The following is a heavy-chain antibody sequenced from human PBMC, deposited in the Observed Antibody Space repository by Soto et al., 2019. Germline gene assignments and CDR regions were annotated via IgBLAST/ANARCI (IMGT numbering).Heavy chain of an antibody. J-gene: IGHJ2*01. CDR1: GFTFSSYG. CDR2: ISYDGSNN. CDR3: AKDSTVVVTAIGSWYFDL. V-gene: IGHV3-30*18. D-gene: IGHD2-21*02. Sequence: QVQLVESVGGVVQPGRSLRLSCAASGFTFSSYGMHWVRQAPGKGLEWVAVISYDGSNNYYADSVKGRFTISRDNSKNTLYLQMNSLIAEATAVYYCAKDSTVVVTAIGSWYFDLWGRGTLVTVSS.